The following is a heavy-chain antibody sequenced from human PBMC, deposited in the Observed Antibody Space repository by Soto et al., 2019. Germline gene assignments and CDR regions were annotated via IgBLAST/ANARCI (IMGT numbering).Heavy chain of an antibody. Sequence: EVQLVESGGGLVKPGGSLRLSCAASGFTFSNAWMSWVRQAPGKGLEWVGRIKSKTDGGTTDYAAPVKGRFTISRDDSKHTLYLQMNSLKTEDTAVYYCTTEDIVVVPAAILGWFDPWGQGTLVTVSS. CDR1: GFTFSNAW. CDR3: TTEDIVVVPAAILGWFDP. J-gene: IGHJ5*02. V-gene: IGHV3-15*01. CDR2: IKSKTDGGTT. D-gene: IGHD2-2*02.